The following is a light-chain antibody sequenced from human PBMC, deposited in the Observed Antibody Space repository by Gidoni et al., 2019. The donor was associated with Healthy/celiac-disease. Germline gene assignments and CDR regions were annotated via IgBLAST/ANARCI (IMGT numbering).Light chain of an antibody. CDR3: QQSYSTPPWT. J-gene: IGKJ1*01. CDR2: AAS. V-gene: IGKV1-39*01. CDR1: QSINNY. Sequence: DIQMTQSPSSLSASVGDRVTITCRASQSINNYLNWYQQKPGKAPKLLIYAASSLQSGVPSRISGSRSGTDFTLTISSLQPEDFATYYCQQSYSTPPWTFGQGTKVEIK.